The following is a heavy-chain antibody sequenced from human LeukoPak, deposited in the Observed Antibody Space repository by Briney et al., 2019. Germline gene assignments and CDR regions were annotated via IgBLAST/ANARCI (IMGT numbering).Heavy chain of an antibody. CDR1: GFTFRSCW. D-gene: IGHD1-26*01. CDR2: INQDGSEK. J-gene: IGHJ6*03. CDR3: ASYLVGYYMDV. Sequence: GGSLRLSCAASGFTFRSCWMSWVRQAPGKGLEWVANINQDGSEKYYVDSVKGRFTISRDNAKNSLYLQVNSLRAEDTAVYYCASYLVGYYMDVWGKGTTVTVSS. V-gene: IGHV3-7*01.